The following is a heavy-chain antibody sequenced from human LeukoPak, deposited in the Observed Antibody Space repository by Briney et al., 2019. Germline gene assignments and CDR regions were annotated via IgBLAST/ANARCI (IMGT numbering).Heavy chain of an antibody. CDR2: IYYSGST. D-gene: IGHD4-17*01. V-gene: IGHV4-39*07. CDR3: ARNYYGDYPYYYYMDV. Sequence: SETLSLTCTVSGGSISSSSYYWGWIRQPPGKGLEWIGSIYYSGSTYYNPSLKSRVTISVNTSKNQFSLKLSSVTAADTAVYYCARNYYGDYPYYYYMDVWGKGTTVTISS. CDR1: GGSISSSSYY. J-gene: IGHJ6*03.